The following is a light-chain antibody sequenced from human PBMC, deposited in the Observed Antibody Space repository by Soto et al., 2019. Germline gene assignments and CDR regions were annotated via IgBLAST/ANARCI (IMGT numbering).Light chain of an antibody. CDR3: SSYSRAIAFV. Sequence: QSVLTQPASVSGSPGQSITISCTGTSSDIGAYNYVSWYQQHPGKAPKLMIYEITNRPSGISNRFSGSRSGNTASLSISGLQAEDEADYYCSSYSRAIAFVFGTGTKLTVL. CDR1: SSDIGAYNY. V-gene: IGLV2-14*03. J-gene: IGLJ1*01. CDR2: EIT.